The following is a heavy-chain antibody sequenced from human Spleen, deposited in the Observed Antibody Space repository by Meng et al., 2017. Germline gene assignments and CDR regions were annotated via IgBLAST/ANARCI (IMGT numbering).Heavy chain of an antibody. CDR1: GYNFPDYY. D-gene: IGHD4-17*01. V-gene: IGHV1-2*06. J-gene: IGHJ4*02. CDR2: INPKSGDT. Sequence: ASVKVSCKPSGYNFPDYYIHWVRRAPGQGLEWMGRINPKSGDTHYAQKFQARVTMTGDTSISTAYMELSGLRSDDTAVYYCARDNPFGDRSNYFDYWGQGTLVTVSS. CDR3: ARDNPFGDRSNYFDY.